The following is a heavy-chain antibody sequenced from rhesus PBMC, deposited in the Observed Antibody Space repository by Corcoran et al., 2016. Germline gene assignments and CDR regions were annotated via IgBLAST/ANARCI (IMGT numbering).Heavy chain of an antibody. D-gene: IGHD2-15*01. CDR2: VDPEDGEA. CDR1: GYTFTDYY. V-gene: IGHV1-111*02. CDR3: ATDRKYCSSTYCSSDY. J-gene: IGHJ4*01. Sequence: EVQLVQSGAEVKKPGASVKISCKASGYTFTDYYLHWVRQAPGKGLEWMGRVDPEDGEAIHAQKFQDRVTSTADTSTDTAYMELSSLRSEDTAVYYCATDRKYCSSTYCSSDYWGQGVLVTVSS.